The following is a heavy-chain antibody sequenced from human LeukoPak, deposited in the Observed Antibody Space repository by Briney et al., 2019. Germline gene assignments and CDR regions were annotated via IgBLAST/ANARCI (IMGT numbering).Heavy chain of an antibody. J-gene: IGHJ4*02. D-gene: IGHD2-2*01. Sequence: GGSLRLSCAASGFTFSSYAMSWVRQAPGKGLEWVSAISGSGGSTYYADSVKGRFTISRDNSKNTLYLQMNSLRAEDTAVYYCAKDMRPHNIVVVPAATDNWGQGTLVTVSS. CDR1: GFTFSSYA. V-gene: IGHV3-23*01. CDR3: AKDMRPHNIVVVPAATDN. CDR2: ISGSGGST.